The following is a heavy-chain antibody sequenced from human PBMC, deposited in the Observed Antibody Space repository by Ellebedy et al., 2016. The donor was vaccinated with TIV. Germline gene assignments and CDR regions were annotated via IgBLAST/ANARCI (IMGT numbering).Heavy chain of an antibody. CDR3: ARTEPALVRGINNWFDS. Sequence: AASVKVSCKASGYSFTSYGFSWVRQAPGQGLEWMGWISAYNGNTTYTQNLQGRVTMTTDTSSTTAYMELGSLRSDDTAVYYCARTEPALVRGINNWFDSWGQGTLVTVSS. CDR1: GYSFTSYG. J-gene: IGHJ5*01. V-gene: IGHV1-18*01. CDR2: ISAYNGNT. D-gene: IGHD3-10*01.